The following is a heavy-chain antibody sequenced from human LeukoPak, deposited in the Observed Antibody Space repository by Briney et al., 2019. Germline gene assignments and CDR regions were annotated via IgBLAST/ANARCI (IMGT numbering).Heavy chain of an antibody. CDR2: IYYSGTT. V-gene: IGHV4-59*01. D-gene: IGHD1-26*01. CDR1: GGSISSYY. J-gene: IGHJ3*02. CDR3: ASVSGSHHDAFDI. Sequence: SETLSLTCTVSGGSISSYYWSWIRQPPGKGLEWLGYIYYSGTTNYNPSLKSRVTISVDTSKDQFSLKLSSVTAADTAVYYCASVSGSHHDAFDIWGQGAMVTVSS.